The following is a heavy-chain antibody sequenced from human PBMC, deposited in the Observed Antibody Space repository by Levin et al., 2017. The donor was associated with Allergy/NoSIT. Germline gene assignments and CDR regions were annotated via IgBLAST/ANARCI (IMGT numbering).Heavy chain of an antibody. CDR1: GYTFTSYY. CDR3: ARDLVWDVVGVRFDY. D-gene: IGHD3-10*01. V-gene: IGHV1-46*01. CDR2: IKPASGST. J-gene: IGHJ4*02. Sequence: PRASVKVSCKASGYTFTSYYVQWVRQAPGQGLEWMGMIKPASGSTTYAQNFQGRLTMTRDTSTSTIYMELNSLRSEDTAVYYCARDLVWDVVGVRFDYWGQGTLVTVSS.